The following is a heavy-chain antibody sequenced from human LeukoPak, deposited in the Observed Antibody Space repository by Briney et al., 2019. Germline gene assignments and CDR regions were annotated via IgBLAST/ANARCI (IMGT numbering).Heavy chain of an antibody. J-gene: IGHJ5*02. CDR3: AREGGSRYFDFDWFDP. D-gene: IGHD3-9*01. CDR1: GGTFSSYA. Sequence: ASVKVSCKASGGTFSSYAISWVRQAPGQGLEWMGRIIPIFGTANYAQKFQGRVTITTDESTSTAYMELSGLRSEDTAVYYCAREGGSRYFDFDWFDPWGQGTLVTVSS. V-gene: IGHV1-69*05. CDR2: IIPIFGTA.